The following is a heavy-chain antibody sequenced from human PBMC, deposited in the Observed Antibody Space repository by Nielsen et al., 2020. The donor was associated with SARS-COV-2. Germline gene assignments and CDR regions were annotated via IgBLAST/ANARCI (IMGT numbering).Heavy chain of an antibody. D-gene: IGHD4-17*01. CDR2: INHSGST. V-gene: IGHV4-39*07. Sequence: SETLSLTCTVSGGSISSGGYYWSWIRQPPGKGLEWIGEINHSGSTNYNPSLKSRDTISVDTSKNQFSLKLSSVTAADTAVYYCARGMATVTSFDYWGQGTLVTVSS. CDR3: ARGMATVTSFDY. CDR1: GGSISSGGYY. J-gene: IGHJ4*02.